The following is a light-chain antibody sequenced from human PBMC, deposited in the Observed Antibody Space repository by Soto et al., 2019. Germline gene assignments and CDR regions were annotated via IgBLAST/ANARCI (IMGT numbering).Light chain of an antibody. J-gene: IGLJ1*01. CDR3: SSYAGSNNYV. V-gene: IGLV2-8*01. CDR1: SSDVGGHNY. CDR2: EVS. Sequence: QSALTQPPSASGSPGQSVTISCTGTSSDVGGHNYVSWYQQHPGKAPKLMIYEVSKRPSGVPDRFSGSKSGNTASLTVSGLQAEDEADYYCSSYAGSNNYVFGTGTNVTVL.